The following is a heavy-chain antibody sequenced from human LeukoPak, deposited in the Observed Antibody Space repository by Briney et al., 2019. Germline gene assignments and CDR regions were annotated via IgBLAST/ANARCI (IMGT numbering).Heavy chain of an antibody. V-gene: IGHV4-59*08. CDR3: ARHSDYENAFDI. CDR1: GGSITHYY. CDR2: IYYSGST. J-gene: IGHJ3*02. D-gene: IGHD5-12*01. Sequence: SETLSLSCTVSGGSITHYYWSWIRQPPGKGLEWIGYIYYSGSTNYNPSLKTRVTISVDTSKNQFSLKLSSVTAAGTAVYYCARHSDYENAFDIWGQGTMVTVSS.